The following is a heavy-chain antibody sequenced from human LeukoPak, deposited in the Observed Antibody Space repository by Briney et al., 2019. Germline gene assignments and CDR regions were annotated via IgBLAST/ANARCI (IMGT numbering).Heavy chain of an antibody. CDR3: ARNSGLRLERRGWFDP. Sequence: SETLSLTCTVSGGSISSYYWSWIRQPPGKGLEWIGSIYYSGSTYYNPSLKSRVTISVDTSKNQFSLKLSSVTAADTAVYYCARNSGLRLERRGWFDPWGQGTLVTVSS. D-gene: IGHD1-1*01. CDR1: GGSISSYY. J-gene: IGHJ5*02. V-gene: IGHV4-39*01. CDR2: IYYSGST.